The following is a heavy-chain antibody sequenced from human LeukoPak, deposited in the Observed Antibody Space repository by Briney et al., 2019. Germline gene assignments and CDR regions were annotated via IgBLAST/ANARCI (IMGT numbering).Heavy chain of an antibody. Sequence: GGSLRLSCVASGFTFDDHAMHWVRQAPGKGLEWVSGISWNSGSIGYADSVKGRFTISRDNAKNSLYLQMNSLRAEDTAVYYCARDPSSSWYPYYYYGMDVWGQGTTVTVSS. V-gene: IGHV3-9*01. CDR1: GFTFDDHA. CDR2: ISWNSGSI. CDR3: ARDPSSSWYPYYYYGMDV. D-gene: IGHD6-13*01. J-gene: IGHJ6*02.